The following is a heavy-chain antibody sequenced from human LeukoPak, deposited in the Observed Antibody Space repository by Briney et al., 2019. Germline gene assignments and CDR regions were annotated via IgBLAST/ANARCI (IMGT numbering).Heavy chain of an antibody. CDR2: ISSSGSTI. J-gene: IGHJ4*02. CDR3: ARDAGRGAVAAENQFDY. Sequence: GTLRLSCAASGFTFSSYEMNWVPQAPGKGLEWGSYISSSGSTIYYADSVKGRFTISRDNAKNSLYLQMNSLRAEDTAVYYCARDAGRGAVAAENQFDYWGQGTLVTVSS. D-gene: IGHD6-19*01. V-gene: IGHV3-48*03. CDR1: GFTFSSYE.